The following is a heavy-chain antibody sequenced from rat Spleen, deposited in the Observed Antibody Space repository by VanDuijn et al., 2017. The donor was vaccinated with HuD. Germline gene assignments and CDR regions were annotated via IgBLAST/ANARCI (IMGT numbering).Heavy chain of an antibody. CDR3: ARLWVFDS. V-gene: IGHV5-29*01. Sequence: EVQLVESGGGLVPPGRSLKLSCPASGFTFSRFGMAWVRQAPTKGLEWVASISSDGRRNYYRDSVKGRFTISRDNAKSSLYLQMDSLRSEDTATYYCARLWVFDSWGQGVMVTVSS. D-gene: IGHD1-7*01. CDR1: GFTFSRFG. J-gene: IGHJ2*01. CDR2: ISSDGRRN.